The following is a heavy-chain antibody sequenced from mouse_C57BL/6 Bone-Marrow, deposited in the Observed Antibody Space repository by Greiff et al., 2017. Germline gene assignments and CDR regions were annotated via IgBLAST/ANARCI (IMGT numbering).Heavy chain of an antibody. Sequence: VQLQQPGTELVKPGASVKLSCKASGYTFTSYWMHWVKQRPGQGLEWIGNINPSNGGTNYNEKFKSKATLTVDKSSSTAYMQLSSLPSEDSAVYYCARRRSYYYGSSYFDYWGQGTTLTVSS. V-gene: IGHV1-53*01. D-gene: IGHD1-1*01. CDR2: INPSNGGT. CDR1: GYTFTSYW. CDR3: ARRRSYYYGSSYFDY. J-gene: IGHJ2*01.